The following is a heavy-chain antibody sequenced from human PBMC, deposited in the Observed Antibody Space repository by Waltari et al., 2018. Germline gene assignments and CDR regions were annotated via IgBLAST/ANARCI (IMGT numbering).Heavy chain of an antibody. CDR3: ARGPIYEVDYFDY. D-gene: IGHD3-3*01. Sequence: EVQLVESGGGLVQPGGSLRLSCAASGFTFSSYWLHWVRQAPGKGLVWVSRINSDGSSTSYADSVKGRFTISRDNAKNTLYLQMNSLRAEDTAVYYCARGPIYEVDYFDYWGQGTLVTVSS. J-gene: IGHJ4*02. V-gene: IGHV3-74*01. CDR1: GFTFSSYW. CDR2: INSDGSST.